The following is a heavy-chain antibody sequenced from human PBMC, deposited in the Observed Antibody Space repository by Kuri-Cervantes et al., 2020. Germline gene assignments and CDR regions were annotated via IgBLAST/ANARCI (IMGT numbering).Heavy chain of an antibody. D-gene: IGHD3-10*01. CDR2: ISYDGSNK. CDR3: ARSKGSGKYYYDY. V-gene: IGHV3-30-3*01. CDR1: AFTFSSYA. Sequence: GESLKISCAASAFTFSSYAMHCVRQAPGKGLEWVAVISYDGSNKYYADSMKGRFTISRDNSKNTLYLQMNSLRAEDTAVYYCARSKGSGKYYYDYGCQGTLVTVSS. J-gene: IGHJ4*02.